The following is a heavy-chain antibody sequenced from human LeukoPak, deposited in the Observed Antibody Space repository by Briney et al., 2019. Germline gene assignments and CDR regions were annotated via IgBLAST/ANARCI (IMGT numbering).Heavy chain of an antibody. D-gene: IGHD3-22*01. CDR3: ARATYYYDSSGSLSYYYMDV. V-gene: IGHV3-11*04. CDR2: ISSSGSTI. J-gene: IGHJ6*03. CDR1: GFTFSDYY. Sequence: TGGSLRLSCAASGFTFSDYYMSWIRQAPGKGLEWVSYISSSGSTIYYADSVKGRFTISRDNAKNSLYLQMNSLRAEDTAVYYCARATYYYDSSGSLSYYYMDVWGKGTTVTVSS.